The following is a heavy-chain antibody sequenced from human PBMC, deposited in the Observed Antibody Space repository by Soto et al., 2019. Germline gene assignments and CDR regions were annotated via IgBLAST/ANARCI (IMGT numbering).Heavy chain of an antibody. CDR1: GFTFSSYG. CDR2: IWYDGSNK. V-gene: IGHV3-33*01. Sequence: QVQLVESGGGVVQPGRSLRLSCAASGFTFSSYGMHWVRQAPGKGLEWVAVIWYDGSNKYYADSVKGRVTISRDNSKNALYLQMNSLRAEDTAVYYCARDYDSSGYPRYYFDYCGQGTLVTVSS. CDR3: ARDYDSSGYPRYYFDY. D-gene: IGHD3-22*01. J-gene: IGHJ4*02.